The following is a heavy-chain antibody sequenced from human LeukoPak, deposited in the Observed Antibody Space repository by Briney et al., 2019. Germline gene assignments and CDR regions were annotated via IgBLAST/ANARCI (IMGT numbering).Heavy chain of an antibody. CDR3: AANYYGSGSYPERRDY. V-gene: IGHV4-59*01. J-gene: IGHJ4*02. Sequence: SETLSLTCTVSGGSISSYYWSWIRQPPGKGLEWIGYIYYSGSTNYNPSLKSRVTISVDTSKNQFSLKLSSVTAADTAVYYCAANYYGSGSYPERRDYWGQGTLVTVSS. D-gene: IGHD3-10*01. CDR1: GGSISSYY. CDR2: IYYSGST.